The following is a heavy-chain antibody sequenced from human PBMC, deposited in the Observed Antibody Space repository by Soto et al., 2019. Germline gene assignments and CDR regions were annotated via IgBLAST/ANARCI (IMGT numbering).Heavy chain of an antibody. J-gene: IGHJ4*02. CDR2: IYYSGST. Sequence: PSETLSLTCTVSGGSISSSSYYWGWILHPPGKGLEWIGSIYYSGSTYYNPSLKSRVTISVDTSKNQFSLKLSSVTAADTAVYYCARHEGSILWFGELKINRFDYWGQGTLVTVSS. D-gene: IGHD3-10*01. CDR1: GGSISSSSYY. V-gene: IGHV4-39*01. CDR3: ARHEGSILWFGELKINRFDY.